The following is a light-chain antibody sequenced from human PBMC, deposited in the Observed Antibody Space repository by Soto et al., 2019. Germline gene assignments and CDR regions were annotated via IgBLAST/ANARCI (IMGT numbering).Light chain of an antibody. CDR1: QSVSSSY. V-gene: IGKV3-20*01. Sequence: EIVLTQSPGTLSLSPGERATLSCRASQSVSSSYFAWYQQKPGQAPRPLIYGASSRPTGIPDRFSGSGSGTAFTLAVSRLEPEDFAVYYCQQYGSSPLFTVGPGNKVDIK. CDR2: GAS. CDR3: QQYGSSPLFT. J-gene: IGKJ3*01.